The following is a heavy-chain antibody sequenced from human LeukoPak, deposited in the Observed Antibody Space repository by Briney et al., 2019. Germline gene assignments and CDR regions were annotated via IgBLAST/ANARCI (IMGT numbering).Heavy chain of an antibody. CDR2: IYYSGRT. V-gene: IGHV4-39*01. D-gene: IGHD3-22*01. Sequence: SETLSLTCTVFGDSFSRSDSYWGWVRQPPGKGLEWIGTIYYSGRTYYSPSLKSRVTISVDTSNNQFSLNLSSVTAADTALYFCARRRYYDSTGYLNWGQGTLVTVSS. J-gene: IGHJ1*01. CDR1: GDSFSRSDSY. CDR3: ARRRYYDSTGYLN.